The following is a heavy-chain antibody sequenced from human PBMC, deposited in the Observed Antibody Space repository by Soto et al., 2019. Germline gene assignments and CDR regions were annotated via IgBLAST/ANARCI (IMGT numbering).Heavy chain of an antibody. J-gene: IGHJ4*02. Sequence: QVQLQESGPGLVEPSETLSLTCTVSGGSISSYYWTWIRQPAGKGLEWIGRIYTRGHTNYNPSLKSRDTMSIDTSKNRFSLKLTSVTAADTAVYYCARVVHYYDSSGYFDYWGPGNLVTVSS. CDR2: IYTRGHT. CDR3: ARVVHYYDSSGYFDY. D-gene: IGHD3-22*01. CDR1: GGSISSYY. V-gene: IGHV4-4*07.